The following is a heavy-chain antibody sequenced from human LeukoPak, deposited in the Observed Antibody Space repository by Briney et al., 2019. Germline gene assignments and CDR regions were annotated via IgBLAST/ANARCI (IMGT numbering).Heavy chain of an antibody. Sequence: LSGGSLRLSCAASGFTFSSYWMDWVRQAPGKGLVWVSGINSDGRMTRYAESVKGRFTISRDNAKNTLYLQMNSLRAEDTSVYYCARVGSTGSPHAFDIWGQGTMVTVSS. CDR1: GFTFSSYW. V-gene: IGHV3-74*01. CDR2: INSDGRMT. D-gene: IGHD3-9*01. CDR3: ARVGSTGSPHAFDI. J-gene: IGHJ3*02.